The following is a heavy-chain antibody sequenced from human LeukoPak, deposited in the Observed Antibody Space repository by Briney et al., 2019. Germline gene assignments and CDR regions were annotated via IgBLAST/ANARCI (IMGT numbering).Heavy chain of an antibody. CDR1: GYTFTSYD. J-gene: IGHJ6*02. V-gene: IGHV1-8*03. D-gene: IGHD3-10*01. Sequence: ASVKVSCKASGYTFTSYDINWVRQATGQGLEWMGWMNPNSGNTGYAQKFQGRVTITRNTSISTAYMELSSLRSEDTAVYYCARGLPLSIYYGSGSYIYYYYGMDVWGQGTTVTVSS. CDR2: MNPNSGNT. CDR3: ARGLPLSIYYGSGSYIYYYYGMDV.